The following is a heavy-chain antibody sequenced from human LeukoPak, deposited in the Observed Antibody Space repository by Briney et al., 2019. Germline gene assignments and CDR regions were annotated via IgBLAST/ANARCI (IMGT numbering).Heavy chain of an antibody. CDR3: AKATAYYYDSSGSDY. V-gene: IGHV3-74*01. CDR1: GLTFDDYA. Sequence: PGGSLRLSCAASGLTFDDYAMHWVRQAPGKGLVWVSRINSDGSSTNYADSVKGRFTISRDNSKNTLYLQMNSLRAEDTAVYYCAKATAYYYDSSGSDYWGQGTLVTVSS. J-gene: IGHJ4*02. D-gene: IGHD3-22*01. CDR2: INSDGSST.